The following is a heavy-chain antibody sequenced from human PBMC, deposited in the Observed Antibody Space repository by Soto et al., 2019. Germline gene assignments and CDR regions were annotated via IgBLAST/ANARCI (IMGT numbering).Heavy chain of an antibody. CDR2: ISSNGGST. CDR3: ARVPRRQQLGTDAFDI. CDR1: GFTFSSYA. Sequence: PGGSLRLSCAASGFTFSSYAMHWVRQAPGKGLEYDSAISSNGGSTYYANSVKGRFTISRDNSKNTLYLQMGSLRAEDMAVYYCARVPRRQQLGTDAFDIWGQGTMVTVSS. J-gene: IGHJ3*02. D-gene: IGHD6-6*01. V-gene: IGHV3-64*01.